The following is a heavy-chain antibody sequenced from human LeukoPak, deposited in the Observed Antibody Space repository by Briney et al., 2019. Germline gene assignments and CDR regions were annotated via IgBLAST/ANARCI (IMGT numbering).Heavy chain of an antibody. J-gene: IGHJ4*02. D-gene: IGHD3-10*01. CDR3: ARVRITGSGTYYYFDY. CDR1: GGSISSGGYY. Sequence: SETLSLTCTVSGGSISSGGYYWSWIRQPPGKGLEWIGYIYYSGSTNYNPSLKSRVTISIDTSKNQFSLKLSSVTAADTAVYYCARVRITGSGTYYYFDYWGQGTLVTVSS. V-gene: IGHV4-61*08. CDR2: IYYSGST.